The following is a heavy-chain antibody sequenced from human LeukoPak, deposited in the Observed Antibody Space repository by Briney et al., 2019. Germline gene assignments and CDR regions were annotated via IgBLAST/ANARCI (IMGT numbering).Heavy chain of an antibody. V-gene: IGHV1-46*01. CDR3: ARDSYDFWSGYYGLGC. CDR2: INPSGGST. D-gene: IGHD3-3*01. Sequence: GASVKVSCKASGYTFTSYYMHWVRQAPGQGLEWMGIINPSGGSTSYAQKFQGRVTMTRDTSTSTVYMELSSLRSEDTAVYYCARDSYDFWSGYYGLGCWGRGTLVTVSS. J-gene: IGHJ4*02. CDR1: GYTFTSYY.